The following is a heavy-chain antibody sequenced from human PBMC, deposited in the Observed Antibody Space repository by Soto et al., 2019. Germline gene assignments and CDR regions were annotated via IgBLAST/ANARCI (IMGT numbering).Heavy chain of an antibody. Sequence: EVQLVESGGGLVKPGGSLTLSCAASGFTFINAWMNWVRQAPGKGLEWVGRIKTKTHGETTDYAAPVKGRFTISRDDSKNTLYLQMSSLKADDTAVYYCTTGSVEGVWGQGTTVTVSS. CDR2: IKTKTHGETT. CDR3: TTGSVEGV. J-gene: IGHJ6*02. CDR1: GFTFINAW. V-gene: IGHV3-15*07. D-gene: IGHD2-15*01.